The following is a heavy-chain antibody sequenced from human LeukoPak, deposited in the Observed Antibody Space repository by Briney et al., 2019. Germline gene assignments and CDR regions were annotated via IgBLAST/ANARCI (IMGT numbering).Heavy chain of an antibody. V-gene: IGHV4-59*08. D-gene: IGHD5-24*01. CDR3: ARVRRDGYNPFDY. J-gene: IGHJ4*02. CDR1: GGSISSYY. Sequence: SETLSLTCTVSGGSISSYYWSWIRQPPGKGLEWIGYIYYSGSTNHNPSLKSRVTISVDTSKNQFSLKLSSVTAADTAVYYCARVRRDGYNPFDYWGQGTLVTVSS. CDR2: IYYSGST.